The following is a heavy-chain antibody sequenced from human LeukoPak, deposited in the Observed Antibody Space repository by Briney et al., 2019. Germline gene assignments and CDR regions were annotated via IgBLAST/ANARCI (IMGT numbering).Heavy chain of an antibody. CDR2: INSVGSRT. CDR1: GFTFSSHW. D-gene: IGHD3-10*01. CDR3: ARGVSYGSGSYIGDP. V-gene: IGHV3-74*01. Sequence: GGSLRLSCAASGFTFSSHWMHWVRQAPGKGLVWVSRINSVGSRTDYADSVKGRFTISRDNSKNTFYLQMNNLRAEDTAVYYCARGVSYGSGSYIGDPWGQGTLVTVSS. J-gene: IGHJ5*02.